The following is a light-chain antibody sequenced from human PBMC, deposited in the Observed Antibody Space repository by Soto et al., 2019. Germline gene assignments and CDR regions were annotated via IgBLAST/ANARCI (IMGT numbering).Light chain of an antibody. J-gene: IGKJ5*01. CDR2: GSF. CDR1: QSVDNN. CDR3: QQYNDRPPIT. V-gene: IGKV3-15*01. Sequence: EIVMTQSPVTLSASPGESATLSCRASQSVDNNVAWYQQKPGQAPRLLIVGSFARATGIPARFSGSGSGSEFTLTISGLQSEDFAVYYCQQYNDRPPITFGQVTRLEIK.